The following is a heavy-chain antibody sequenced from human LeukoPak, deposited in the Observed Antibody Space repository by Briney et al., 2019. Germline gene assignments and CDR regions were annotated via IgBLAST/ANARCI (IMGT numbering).Heavy chain of an antibody. CDR2: ISGSGGDT. Sequence: GGSLRLSCAASRFTFSIYAMSWVRQAPGKGLEWVSGISGSGGDTYYADSVKGRFTISRDNSKNRVYLHMNSLRAEDTAVYYCAKESTVTPGNVNWFDPWGQGTLVTVSS. V-gene: IGHV3-23*01. CDR1: RFTFSIYA. J-gene: IGHJ5*02. CDR3: AKESTVTPGNVNWFDP. D-gene: IGHD4-17*01.